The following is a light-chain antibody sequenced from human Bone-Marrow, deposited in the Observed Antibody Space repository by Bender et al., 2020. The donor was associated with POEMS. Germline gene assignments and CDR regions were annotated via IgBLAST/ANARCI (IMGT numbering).Light chain of an antibody. Sequence: QSALTQPASVSGSPGQSITISCTGTSSDVGAHNYVSWYQQHPGKAPKLIIYDVSNRPSGVSNRFSGSKSGTTASLTISGLQAEDEADYYCSSYAGSPSVFGTGTKVTVL. J-gene: IGLJ1*01. V-gene: IGLV2-14*03. CDR2: DVS. CDR3: SSYAGSPSV. CDR1: SSDVGAHNY.